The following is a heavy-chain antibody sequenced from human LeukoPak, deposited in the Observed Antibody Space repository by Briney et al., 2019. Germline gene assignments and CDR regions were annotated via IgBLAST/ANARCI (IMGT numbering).Heavy chain of an antibody. J-gene: IGHJ3*02. CDR1: GYSFSSYW. CDR2: IYPGDSDT. CDR3: VSSPLKTRLGKTNTFDI. D-gene: IGHD7-27*01. Sequence: KVGESLKISCKGSGYSFSSYWIGWVRQMPGKGLEWMGIIYPGDSDTRYSPSFEGQVTISADESLSTAYLQWSSLRASDTGIYYCVSSPLKTRLGKTNTFDIWGQGTMVTVSS. V-gene: IGHV5-51*01.